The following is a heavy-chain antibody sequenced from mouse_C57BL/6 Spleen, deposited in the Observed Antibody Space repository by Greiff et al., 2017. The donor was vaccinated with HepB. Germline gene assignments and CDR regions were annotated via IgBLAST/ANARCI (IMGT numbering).Heavy chain of an antibody. D-gene: IGHD1-1*01. CDR3: TKGHYYGSSYVDY. V-gene: IGHV14-4*01. CDR1: GFNIKDDY. CDR2: IDPENGDT. Sequence: VQLQQSGAELVRPGASVKLSCTASGFNIKDDYMHWVKQRPEQGLEWIGWIDPENGDTEYASKFQGKATITADTSSNTAYLQLSSLTSEDTAVYYCTKGHYYGSSYVDYWGQGTTLTVSS. J-gene: IGHJ2*01.